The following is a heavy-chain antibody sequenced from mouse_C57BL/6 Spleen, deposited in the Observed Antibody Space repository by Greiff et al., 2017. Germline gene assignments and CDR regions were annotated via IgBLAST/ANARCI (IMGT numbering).Heavy chain of an antibody. D-gene: IGHD1-1*01. CDR2: IDPEDGDT. CDR3: TTLPPYCYGSSRFAY. CDR1: GFNIKDYY. Sequence: EVKLQESGAEPVRPGASVKLSCTASGFNIKDYYMHWVKQRPEQGLEWIGRIDPEDGDTEYAPKFQGKATMTADTSSNTAYLQLSSLTSEYTAVYYCTTLPPYCYGSSRFAYWGQGTLVTVSA. J-gene: IGHJ3*01. V-gene: IGHV14-1*01.